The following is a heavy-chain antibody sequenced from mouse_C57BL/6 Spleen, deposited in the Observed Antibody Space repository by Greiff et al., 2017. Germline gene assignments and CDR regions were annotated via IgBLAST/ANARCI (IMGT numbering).Heavy chain of an antibody. D-gene: IGHD2-1*01. CDR3: ARLIYYGNGCYYAMDY. CDR2: ISDGGSYT. CDR1: GFTFSSYA. V-gene: IGHV5-4*03. Sequence: EVKVVESGGGLVKPGGSLKLSCAASGFTFSSYAMSWVRQTPEKRLEWVATISDGGSYTYYPDNVKGRFTISRDNAKNNLYLQMSHLKSEDTAMYYCARLIYYGNGCYYAMDYWGQGTSVTVSS. J-gene: IGHJ4*01.